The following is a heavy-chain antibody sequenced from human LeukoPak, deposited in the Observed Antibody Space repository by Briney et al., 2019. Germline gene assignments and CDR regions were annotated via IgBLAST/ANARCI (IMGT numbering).Heavy chain of an antibody. V-gene: IGHV1-2*02. J-gene: IGHJ4*02. CDR3: ARIGSGHMVRGTVDS. CDR2: INLVSGDT. Sequence: ASVKVSCKASGYNFNQYYMHWVRQAPGQGLEWMGWINLVSGDTTYAPRFQGRVTMTRDTSISTAYMELSRLKSDDTAVYYCARIGSGHMVRGTVDSWGQGTLVTVSS. CDR1: GYNFNQYY. D-gene: IGHD3-10*01.